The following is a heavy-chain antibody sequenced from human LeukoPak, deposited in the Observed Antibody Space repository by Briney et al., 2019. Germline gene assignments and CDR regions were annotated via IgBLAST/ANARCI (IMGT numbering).Heavy chain of an antibody. CDR2: IYYSGST. CDR3: AMYCSSTSCYQAVFDP. Sequence: KSSETLSLTCTVSGGSISSGGYYWSWIRQHPGKGLEWIGYIYYSGSTYYNPSLKSRATISVDTSKNQYSLKLSSVTAADTAVYYCAMYCSSTSCYQAVFDPWGQGTLVTVSS. V-gene: IGHV4-31*03. D-gene: IGHD2-2*01. J-gene: IGHJ5*02. CDR1: GGSISSGGYY.